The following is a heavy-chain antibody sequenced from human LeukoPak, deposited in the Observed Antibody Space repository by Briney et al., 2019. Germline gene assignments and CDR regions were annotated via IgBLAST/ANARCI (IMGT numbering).Heavy chain of an antibody. CDR2: IYYSGST. D-gene: IGHD6-19*01. CDR3: ASRSSGYSSGWLVFDY. V-gene: IGHV4-39*01. Sequence: PSETLSLTCSVSGGSISNSGYYWGCIRQPPGKGLEWIGSIYYSGSTYCNPSLKSRVTISVDTSKNQFSLKLSSVTAADTAVYYCASRSSGYSSGWLVFDYWGQGTLVTVSS. J-gene: IGHJ4*02. CDR1: GGSISNSGYY.